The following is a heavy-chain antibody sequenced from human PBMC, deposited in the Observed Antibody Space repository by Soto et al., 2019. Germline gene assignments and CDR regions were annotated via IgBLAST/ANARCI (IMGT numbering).Heavy chain of an antibody. CDR2: VYYTGST. J-gene: IGHJ6*03. V-gene: IGHV4-31*03. CDR1: GGSINSVDYY. CDR3: ARAAHTNYYYYYLDV. Sequence: QVQLQESGPGLVKPSQTLSLTCTVSGGSINSVDYYWSWVRQHPGKGLEWIGYVYYTGSTFYNPSLKSRLTMSVDTSELQFSLKLTSVTAADTAVYFCARAAHTNYYYYYLDVWGKGTTVTVSS.